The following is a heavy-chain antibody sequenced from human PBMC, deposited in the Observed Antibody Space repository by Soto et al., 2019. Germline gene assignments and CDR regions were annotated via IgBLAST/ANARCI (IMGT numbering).Heavy chain of an antibody. V-gene: IGHV3-48*02. CDR1: GFTFSALS. CDR2: IYGSSSTM. CDR3: ARDRPVDY. Sequence: WGSLRLSCAGSGFTFSALSMNWVRQAPGKGLEWISYIYGSSSTMYYADSVKGRFSISRDNAKSSLYLQMNNLTHEDTAVYYCARDRPVDYWGQGTPVTVSS. J-gene: IGHJ4*02.